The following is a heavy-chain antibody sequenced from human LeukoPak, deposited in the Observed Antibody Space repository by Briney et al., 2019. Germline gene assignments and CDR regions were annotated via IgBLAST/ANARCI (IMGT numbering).Heavy chain of an antibody. CDR3: ARGTGTRITIFGVVISAFDI. J-gene: IGHJ3*02. Sequence: GASVKVSCKASGYTFTSYYMHWARQAPGQGLEWMGIINPSGGSTSYAQKFQGRVTMTRDTSTSTVYMELSSLRSEDTAVYYCARGTGTRITIFGVVISAFDIWGQGTMVTVSS. CDR2: INPSGGST. CDR1: GYTFTSYY. D-gene: IGHD3-3*01. V-gene: IGHV1-46*01.